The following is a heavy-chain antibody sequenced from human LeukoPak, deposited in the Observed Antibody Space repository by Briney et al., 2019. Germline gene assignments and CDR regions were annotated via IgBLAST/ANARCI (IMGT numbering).Heavy chain of an antibody. CDR3: ARDGHNYYDSSGYYSCDY. CDR2: INPSVGST. V-gene: IGHV1-46*01. J-gene: IGHJ4*02. Sequence: ASVKVSCKASGYTFTSYYMHWVRQAPGQGLEWVGIINPSVGSTSYAQKFQGRVTMTRDTSTSTVYMELSSLRSEDTAVYYCARDGHNYYDSSGYYSCDYWGQGTLVTVSS. CDR1: GYTFTSYY. D-gene: IGHD3-22*01.